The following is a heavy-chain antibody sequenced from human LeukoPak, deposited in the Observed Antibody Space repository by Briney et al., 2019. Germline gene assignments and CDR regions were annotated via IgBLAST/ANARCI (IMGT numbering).Heavy chain of an antibody. V-gene: IGHV5-51*01. J-gene: IGHJ4*02. CDR2: IYPGDSDT. CDR1: GYSFTSYW. CDR3: ARSYCGGDCSLYYFDY. D-gene: IGHD2-21*02. Sequence: GESLKISCKGSGYSFTSYWIGWVRQMPGKGLEWMGIIYPGDSDTRYSPSFQGQVTISADKSISTAYLQWRSLKASDTAMYYCARSYCGGDCSLYYFDYWGQGTLVTVSS.